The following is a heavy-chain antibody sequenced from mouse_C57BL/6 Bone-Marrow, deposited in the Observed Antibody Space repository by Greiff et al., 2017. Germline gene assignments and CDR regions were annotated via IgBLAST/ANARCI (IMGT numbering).Heavy chain of an antibody. CDR2: ISSGSSTI. Sequence: EVKLVESGGGLVKPGGSLKLSCAASGFTFSDYGMHWVRQAPEKGLEWVAYISSGSSTIYYADTVKGRFTISRDNAKNTLFLQMTSRRSEDTAMYYCARGSMITTGYYYAMDYWGQGTSVTVSS. D-gene: IGHD2-4*01. CDR1: GFTFSDYG. CDR3: ARGSMITTGYYYAMDY. V-gene: IGHV5-17*01. J-gene: IGHJ4*01.